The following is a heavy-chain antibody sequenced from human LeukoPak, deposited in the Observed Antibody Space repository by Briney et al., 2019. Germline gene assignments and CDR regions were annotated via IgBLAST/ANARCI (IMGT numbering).Heavy chain of an antibody. V-gene: IGHV3-74*01. D-gene: IGHD1-1*01. CDR1: GFNFRNYW. CDR3: ATDEAATGRLDD. Sequence: QPGGSLRLSCAASGFNFRNYWMHWVRQAPGKGLVWVSRINSDGSSTSYADSVKGRFTISRDNAENTLYLQINSLRAEDTAVYYCATDEAATGRLDDWGQGTLVTDSS. J-gene: IGHJ4*02. CDR2: INSDGSST.